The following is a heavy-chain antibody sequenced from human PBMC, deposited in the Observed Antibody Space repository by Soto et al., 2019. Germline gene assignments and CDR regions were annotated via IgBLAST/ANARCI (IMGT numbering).Heavy chain of an antibody. CDR2: INPNSGGT. CDR3: ARALYSYGYPIWW. Sequence: QVQLVQSGAEVKKPGASVKVSCKASGYTFTGYYMHWVRQAPGQGLEWMGWINPNSGGTNYAQKLQGRVTMTRDTSISTAYMELSRLRSDDTAVYYCARALYSYGYPIWWWGQGTLVTVSS. V-gene: IGHV1-2*02. CDR1: GYTFTGYY. D-gene: IGHD5-18*01. J-gene: IGHJ4*02.